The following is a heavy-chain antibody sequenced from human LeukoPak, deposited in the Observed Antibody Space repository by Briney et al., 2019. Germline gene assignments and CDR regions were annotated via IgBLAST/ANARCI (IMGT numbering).Heavy chain of an antibody. Sequence: PSETLSLTCAVYGGSFSGYYWSWIRQPPGKGLEWIGESNHSGSTNYNPSLKSRVTISVDTSKNQFSLKLSSVTAADTAVYYCARGGGSSSWTWFDPWGQGTLVTVSS. D-gene: IGHD6-13*01. CDR1: GGSFSGYY. CDR2: SNHSGST. V-gene: IGHV4-34*01. CDR3: ARGGGSSSWTWFDP. J-gene: IGHJ5*02.